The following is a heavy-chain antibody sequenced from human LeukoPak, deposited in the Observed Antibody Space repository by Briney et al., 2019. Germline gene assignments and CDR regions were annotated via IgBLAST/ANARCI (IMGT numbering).Heavy chain of an antibody. V-gene: IGHV4-34*01. CDR1: GGSFSGYY. J-gene: IGHJ4*02. CDR2: INHSGST. CDR3: ARGRKQWLAFYYFDY. D-gene: IGHD6-19*01. Sequence: SETLSLTCAVYGGSFSGYYWSWIRQPPGKGLEWIGEINHSGSTNYNPSLKSRVTIPVDTSKNQFSLKLSSVTAADTAVYYCARGRKQWLAFYYFDYWGQGTLVTVSS.